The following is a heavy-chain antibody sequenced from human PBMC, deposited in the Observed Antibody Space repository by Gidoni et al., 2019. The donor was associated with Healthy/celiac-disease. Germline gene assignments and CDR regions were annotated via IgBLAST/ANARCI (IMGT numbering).Heavy chain of an antibody. V-gene: IGHV3-9*01. CDR1: GFTFDDYA. CDR3: AKSSLRFLEWAGGTGAWFDP. J-gene: IGHJ5*02. Sequence: EVQLVESGGGLVQPGRSLRLSCAASGFTFDDYAMHWVRQAPGKGLGWVSGISWNSGSIGYADSVKGRFTISRDNAKNSLYLQMNSLRAEDTALYYCAKSSLRFLEWAGGTGAWFDPWGQGTLVTVSS. D-gene: IGHD3-3*01. CDR2: ISWNSGSI.